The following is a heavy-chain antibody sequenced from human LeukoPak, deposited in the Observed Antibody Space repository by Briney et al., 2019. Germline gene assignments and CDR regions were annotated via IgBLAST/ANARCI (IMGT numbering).Heavy chain of an antibody. J-gene: IGHJ5*02. CDR1: VYTFTSYY. Sequence: ASVKVSCKASVYTFTSYYMHWVRQSPGQGLEWMGIINPSGGSTSYAQKFQGRVTMTRDTSTSTVYMELSSLRSEDTAVYYCARDCDYGEGVVWFDPWGQGTLVTVSS. CDR3: ARDCDYGEGVVWFDP. V-gene: IGHV1-46*01. D-gene: IGHD4-17*01. CDR2: INPSGGST.